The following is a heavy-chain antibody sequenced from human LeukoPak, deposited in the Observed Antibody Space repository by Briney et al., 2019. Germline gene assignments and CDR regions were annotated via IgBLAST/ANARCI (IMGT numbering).Heavy chain of an antibody. D-gene: IGHD3-10*01. CDR3: AKHEYVYGSRSYYFDC. CDR1: GFTFSNYG. J-gene: IGHJ4*02. Sequence: GGSLRLSCAASGFTFSNYGVSWVRQAPGKGLGWVSAISGSGGSTFYADSVKGRFTISRDNSKNTLYLQMNSLRAEDTAVYYCAKHEYVYGSRSYYFDCWGQGTLVTVSS. V-gene: IGHV3-23*01. CDR2: ISGSGGST.